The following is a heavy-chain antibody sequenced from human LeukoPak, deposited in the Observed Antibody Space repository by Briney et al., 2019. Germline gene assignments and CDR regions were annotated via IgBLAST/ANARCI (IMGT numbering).Heavy chain of an antibody. CDR3: ARHYHYAWFGY. J-gene: IGHJ4*02. D-gene: IGHD3-16*01. CDR2: INPANSVI. Sequence: GEPLKISCKGFGYDFTDHWIAWVRQRPGKGLEWMGNINPANSVITHSPSFRGQVTISVDNSVSTAYLQLTSLQASDTAIYYCARHYHYAWFGYWGQGSPVTVSS. CDR1: GYDFTDHW. V-gene: IGHV5-51*01.